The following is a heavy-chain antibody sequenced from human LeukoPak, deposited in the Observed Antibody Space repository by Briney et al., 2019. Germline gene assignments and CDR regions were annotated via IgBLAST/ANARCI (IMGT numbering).Heavy chain of an antibody. CDR1: GYSFTSYW. D-gene: IGHD6-6*01. CDR3: ARWGEYSSSSYYYYYYMDV. CDR2: IYPGDSDT. J-gene: IGHJ6*03. V-gene: IGHV5-51*01. Sequence: GESLKISCKGSGYSFTSYWIGWVRQMPGKGLEWMGIIYPGDSDTRYSPSFQGQVTISADKSISTAYLQWSSLRASDTAMYYCARWGEYSSSSYYYYYYMDVWGKGTTVTVSS.